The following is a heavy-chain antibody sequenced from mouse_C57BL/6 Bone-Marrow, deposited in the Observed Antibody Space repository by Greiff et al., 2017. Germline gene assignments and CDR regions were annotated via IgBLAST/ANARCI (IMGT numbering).Heavy chain of an antibody. CDR1: GYTFTSYW. J-gene: IGHJ3*01. V-gene: IGHV1-50*01. CDR3: ARRPPWFAY. Sequence: VQLQQPGAELVKPGASVKLSCKASGYTFTSYWMQWVKQRPGQGLEWIGEIDPSDSYTNYNQKFKGKATLTVDTSSSTAYMQLSSLTSEDSAVYYCARRPPWFAYWGQGTLVTVSA. CDR2: IDPSDSYT.